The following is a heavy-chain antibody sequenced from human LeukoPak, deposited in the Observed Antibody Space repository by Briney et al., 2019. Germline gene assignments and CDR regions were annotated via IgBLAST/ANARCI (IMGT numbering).Heavy chain of an antibody. CDR3: ASYILTGYYNPAPERVQFDY. D-gene: IGHD3-9*01. CDR2: IIPIFGTA. J-gene: IGHJ4*02. V-gene: IGHV1-69*01. CDR1: GGTFSSYA. Sequence: GASVKVSCKASGGTFSSYAISWVRQAPGQGLEWMGGIIPIFGTANYAQRFQGRVTITADESTSTAYMELSSLRSEDTAVYYCASYILTGYYNPAPERVQFDYWGQGTLVTVSS.